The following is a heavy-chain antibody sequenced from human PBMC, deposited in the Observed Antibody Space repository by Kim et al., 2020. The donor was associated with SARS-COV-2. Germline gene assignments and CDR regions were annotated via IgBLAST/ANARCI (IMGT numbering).Heavy chain of an antibody. Sequence: QKFQGRVTMTRNTSISTAYMELSSLRSEDTAVYYCARGGDYGDYVYYFDYWGQGTLVTVSS. V-gene: IGHV1-8*01. J-gene: IGHJ4*02. D-gene: IGHD4-17*01. CDR3: ARGGDYGDYVYYFDY.